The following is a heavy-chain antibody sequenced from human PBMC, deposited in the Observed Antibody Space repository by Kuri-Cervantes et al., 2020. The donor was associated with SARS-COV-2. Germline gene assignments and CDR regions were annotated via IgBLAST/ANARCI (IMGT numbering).Heavy chain of an antibody. CDR3: ASSNLGVVREPNAFDI. Sequence: SVKVSCKASGGTFSTYAISWVRQAPGQGLEWMGRIIPIFGTTNFPQKFQGRVTITRNTSISTAYMELSSLRSEDTAVYYCASSNLGVVREPNAFDIWGQGTMVTVSS. D-gene: IGHD3-3*01. CDR2: IIPIFGTT. CDR1: GGTFSTYA. V-gene: IGHV1-69*05. J-gene: IGHJ3*02.